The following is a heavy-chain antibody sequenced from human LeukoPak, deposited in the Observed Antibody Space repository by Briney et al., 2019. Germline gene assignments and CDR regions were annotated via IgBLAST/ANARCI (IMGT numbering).Heavy chain of an antibody. J-gene: IGHJ4*02. Sequence: SETLSLTCTVSGGSISSHYWSRIRQPPGKGLEWIGYIYYSGSTNYNPSLKSRVTISVDTSKNQLSLKLSSVTAADTAVYYCARGLEMATAFDYWGQGTLVTVSS. V-gene: IGHV4-59*11. CDR1: GGSISSHY. D-gene: IGHD5-24*01. CDR3: ARGLEMATAFDY. CDR2: IYYSGST.